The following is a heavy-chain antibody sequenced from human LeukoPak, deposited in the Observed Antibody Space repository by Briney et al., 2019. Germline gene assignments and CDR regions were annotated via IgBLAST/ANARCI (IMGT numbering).Heavy chain of an antibody. CDR3: ARAEGYYDFWSGYWDY. CDR2: IIPIFGTA. J-gene: IGHJ4*02. Sequence: SVKVSCKASGGTFSSYAISWVRQAPGQGLEWMAGIIPIFGTANYAQKFQGRVTITADESTSTAYMELSSLRSEDTAVYYCARAEGYYDFWSGYWDYWGQGTLVTVSS. CDR1: GGTFSSYA. D-gene: IGHD3-3*01. V-gene: IGHV1-69*13.